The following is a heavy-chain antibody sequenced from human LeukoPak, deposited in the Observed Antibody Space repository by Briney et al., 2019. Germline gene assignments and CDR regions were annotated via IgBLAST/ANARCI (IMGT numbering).Heavy chain of an antibody. CDR1: GFTFSSYA. Sequence: GGSLRLSCAASGFTFSSYAMSWVRQAPGKGLEWVSAISGSGGSTYYADSVKGRFTTSRDNSKNTLYLQMNSLRAEDTAVYYCAKDQVVRGRRYYFDYWGQGTPVTVSS. V-gene: IGHV3-23*01. CDR3: AKDQVVRGRRYYFDY. D-gene: IGHD3-10*01. J-gene: IGHJ4*02. CDR2: ISGSGGST.